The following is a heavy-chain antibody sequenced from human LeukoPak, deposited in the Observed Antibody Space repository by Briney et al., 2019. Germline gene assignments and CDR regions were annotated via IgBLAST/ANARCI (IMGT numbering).Heavy chain of an antibody. V-gene: IGHV5-51*01. CDR2: IYPGDSDT. CDR1: GYSFTSYW. Sequence: GGSLKISCKGSGYSFTSYWIGWVRQMPGKGLEWMGIIYPGDSDTRYSPSFQGQVTISADKSISTAYLQWSSLKASDTAMYYCARRSLDYGDFRGAFDIWGQGTMVTVSS. D-gene: IGHD4-17*01. CDR3: ARRSLDYGDFRGAFDI. J-gene: IGHJ3*02.